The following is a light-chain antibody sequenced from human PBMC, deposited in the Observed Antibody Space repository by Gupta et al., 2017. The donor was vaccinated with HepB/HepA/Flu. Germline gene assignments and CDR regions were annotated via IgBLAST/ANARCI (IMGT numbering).Light chain of an antibody. CDR3: QHRDKWPTT. Sequence: ELVLIRSPATLSLSPGDRATLSCRASQSISTYLGWYQQKPGQAPRLLIYDASTRATGIPARFSGSGSGTXFTLTIXSREPEDFAVYYCQHRDKWPTTFGXGTKVEVK. V-gene: IGKV3-11*01. CDR2: DAS. CDR1: QSISTY. J-gene: IGKJ1*01.